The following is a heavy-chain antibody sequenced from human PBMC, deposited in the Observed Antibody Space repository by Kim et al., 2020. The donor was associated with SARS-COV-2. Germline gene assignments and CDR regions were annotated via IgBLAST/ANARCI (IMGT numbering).Heavy chain of an antibody. CDR1: GFTFSSYA. D-gene: IGHD3-10*01. CDR3: AKSLSDVLLWFGEIEPNFDY. V-gene: IGHV3-23*01. CDR2: ISGSGGST. Sequence: GGSLRLSCAASGFTFSSYAMSWVRQAPGKGLEWVSAISGSGGSTYYADSVKGRFTISRDNSKNTLYLQMNSLRAEDTAVYYCAKSLSDVLLWFGEIEPNFDYWGQGTLVTVSS. J-gene: IGHJ4*02.